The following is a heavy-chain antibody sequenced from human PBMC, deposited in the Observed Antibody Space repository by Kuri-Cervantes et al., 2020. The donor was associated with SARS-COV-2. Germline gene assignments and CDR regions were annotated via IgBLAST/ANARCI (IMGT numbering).Heavy chain of an antibody. J-gene: IGHJ4*02. D-gene: IGHD1-1*01. CDR2: INPDGSYT. Sequence: GGSLRLSCAASGFTFSGHWIHWVCQAPGKGLVWVLRINPDGSYTNNADSVKGRFTLSRDNAKNMLFLQMNSLRAEDTAVYYCVRDGDHWNFDYWGQGTLVTVSS. CDR1: GFTFSGHW. CDR3: VRDGDHWNFDY. V-gene: IGHV3-74*01.